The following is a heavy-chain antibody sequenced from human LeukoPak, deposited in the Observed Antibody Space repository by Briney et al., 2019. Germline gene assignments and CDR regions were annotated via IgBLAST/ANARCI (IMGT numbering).Heavy chain of an antibody. D-gene: IGHD4-17*01. CDR3: ARGRMYGEGWFDP. CDR2: INHSGST. V-gene: IGHV4-34*01. Sequence: SETLSLTCAVCGGSFSGYYWSWIRQPPGKGLEWIGEINHSGSTNYNPSLKSRVTISVDTSKNQFSLKLSSVTAADTAVYYCARGRMYGEGWFDPWGQGTLVTVSS. J-gene: IGHJ5*02. CDR1: GGSFSGYY.